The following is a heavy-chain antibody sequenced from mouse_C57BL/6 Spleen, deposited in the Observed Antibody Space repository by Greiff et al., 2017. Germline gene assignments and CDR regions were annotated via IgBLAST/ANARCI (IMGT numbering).Heavy chain of an antibody. CDR2: IDPSDSET. CDR3: ARGDYYGSIPYYFDY. J-gene: IGHJ2*01. Sequence: VQLQQPGAELVRPGSSVKLSCKASGYTFTSYWMHWVKQRPLQGLEWIGNIDPSDSETHYNQKFKDKATLTVDKSSSTAYMQLSSLTSEDSAVYYCARGDYYGSIPYYFDYWGQGTTLTVSS. CDR1: GYTFTSYW. D-gene: IGHD1-1*01. V-gene: IGHV1-52*01.